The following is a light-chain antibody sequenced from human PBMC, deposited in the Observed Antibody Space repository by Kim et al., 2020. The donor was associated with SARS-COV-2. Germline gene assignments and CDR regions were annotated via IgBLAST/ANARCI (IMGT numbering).Light chain of an antibody. Sequence: SASVGDRVTITCRASQDIRNDLGWYQQNPGRAPKRLIYGASSLQSGVPSRFSGSGSGTEFTLTISSVLPEDFATYFCLQHSTYPITFGQGTRLELN. J-gene: IGKJ5*01. V-gene: IGKV1-17*01. CDR1: QDIRND. CDR3: LQHSTYPIT. CDR2: GAS.